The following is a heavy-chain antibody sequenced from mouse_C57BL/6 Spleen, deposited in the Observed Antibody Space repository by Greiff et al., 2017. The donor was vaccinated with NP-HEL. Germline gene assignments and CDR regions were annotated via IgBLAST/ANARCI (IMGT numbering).Heavy chain of an antibody. V-gene: IGHV3-6*01. J-gene: IGHJ2*01. CDR3: ARDYGSSYGFDY. Sequence: EVKLMESGPGLVKPSQSLSLTCSVTGYSITSGYYWYWIRQFPGNKLEWMGYISYDGSNNYNPSLKNRISITRDTSKNQFFLKLNSVTTEDTATYYCARDYGSSYGFDYWGQGTTLTVSS. D-gene: IGHD1-1*01. CDR1: GYSITSGYY. CDR2: ISYDGSN.